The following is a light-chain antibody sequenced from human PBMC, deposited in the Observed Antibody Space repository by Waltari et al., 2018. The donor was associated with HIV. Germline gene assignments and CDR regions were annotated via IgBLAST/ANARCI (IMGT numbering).Light chain of an antibody. CDR2: GAS. CDR1: QRIDSD. V-gene: IGKV3-15*01. J-gene: IGKJ2*01. Sequence: MVMTQSPASLSVSLGESVTLSCRASQRIDSDLAWYQYKPGQAPRLLIFGASTSAPGVSGKFSGSGSVTDFTLTISSLESEDCAIYYCQQFNVWPQTFGQGTRLEVK. CDR3: QQFNVWPQT.